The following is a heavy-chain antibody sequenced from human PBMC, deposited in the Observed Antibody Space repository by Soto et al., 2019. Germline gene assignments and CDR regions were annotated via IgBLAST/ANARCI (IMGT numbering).Heavy chain of an antibody. CDR2: ISYEGSHT. J-gene: IGHJ4*02. CDR1: GFIFSSYG. V-gene: IGHV3-30*18. Sequence: QVQLVESGGGVVQPGRSLRLSCAASGFIFSSYGMHWVRQAPGKGLEWVAVISYEGSHTYYADSVKGRFTITRDNSKNTLYRQMNSLIPEDTAVYYCAKEVHCGGGSCSWSEGFDYWGQGTLLTVSS. CDR3: AKEVHCGGGSCSWSEGFDY. D-gene: IGHD2-15*01.